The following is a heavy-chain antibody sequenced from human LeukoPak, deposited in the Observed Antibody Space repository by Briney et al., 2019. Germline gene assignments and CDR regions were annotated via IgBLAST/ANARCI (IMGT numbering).Heavy chain of an antibody. J-gene: IGHJ4*02. D-gene: IGHD4-17*01. Sequence: GGSLRLSCAGSGFIFDDYAINWVRQAPGMGLEWVSAITGSSGVTFYTDSVKGRFTISRDNSKNMVYLQMSSLRADDTAVYYCAKEITVTNAMDYWGQGTLVSVSS. CDR2: ITGSSGVT. CDR1: GFIFDDYA. CDR3: AKEITVTNAMDY. V-gene: IGHV3-23*01.